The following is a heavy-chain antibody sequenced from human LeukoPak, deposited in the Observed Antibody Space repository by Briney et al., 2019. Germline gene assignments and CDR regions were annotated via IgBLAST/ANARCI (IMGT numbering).Heavy chain of an antibody. CDR3: ASEVAYYYDSSGYYSPHFDY. CDR2: IIPIFGTA. V-gene: IGHV1-69*05. J-gene: IGHJ4*02. D-gene: IGHD3-22*01. CDR1: GGTFSSYA. Sequence: SVKVSCKASGGTFSSYAISWVRQAPGQGLELMGGIIPIFGTANYAQKFQGRVTITTDESTSTAYMELSSLRSEDTAVYYCASEVAYYYDSSGYYSPHFDYWGQGTLVTVSS.